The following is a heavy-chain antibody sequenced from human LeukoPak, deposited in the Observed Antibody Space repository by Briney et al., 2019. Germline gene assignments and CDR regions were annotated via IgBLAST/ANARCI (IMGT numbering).Heavy chain of an antibody. CDR2: IDPSDSYT. CDR3: ATTEPRIRSSGWKRPYWYFDL. V-gene: IGHV5-10-1*01. D-gene: IGHD6-19*01. J-gene: IGHJ2*01. Sequence: GESLKISCKGSGYSFPSYWISWVRQMPGKGLEWMGRIDPSDSYTNYSPSFQGHVAISADKSISTAYLQWSSLKASDTAMYYCATTEPRIRSSGWKRPYWYFDLWGRGTLVTVSS. CDR1: GYSFPSYW.